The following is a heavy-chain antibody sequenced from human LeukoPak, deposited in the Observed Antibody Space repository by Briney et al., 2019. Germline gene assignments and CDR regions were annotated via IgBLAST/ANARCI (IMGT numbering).Heavy chain of an antibody. CDR2: IYYSGST. Sequence: SETLSLTCTVSGGSISSGGYYWRWLRQHPGKGPEWIGYIYYSGSTYYNPSLKSRVTISVDTSKNQFSLKLSSVTAADTAVYYCARGVQLERPDAFDIWGQGTMVTVSS. D-gene: IGHD1-1*01. J-gene: IGHJ3*02. V-gene: IGHV4-31*03. CDR3: ARGVQLERPDAFDI. CDR1: GGSISSGGYY.